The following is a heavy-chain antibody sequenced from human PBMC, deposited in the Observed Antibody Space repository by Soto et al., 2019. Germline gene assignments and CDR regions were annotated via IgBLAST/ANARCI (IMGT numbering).Heavy chain of an antibody. J-gene: IGHJ4*02. CDR2: IYWDDDK. V-gene: IGHV2-5*02. Sequence: QITLKESGPKLVKPTQTLTLTCTFSGFSVTSTGLSVGWIRQPPGKALEWLALIYWDDDKRYSPSLKTRLAISKDTSKNQVVLTMTNMDPVDTATYFCARRDGGIFDYWGQGILVTVSS. D-gene: IGHD1-26*01. CDR1: GFSVTSTGLS. CDR3: ARRDGGIFDY.